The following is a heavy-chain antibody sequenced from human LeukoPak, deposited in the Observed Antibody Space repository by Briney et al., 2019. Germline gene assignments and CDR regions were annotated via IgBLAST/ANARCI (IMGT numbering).Heavy chain of an antibody. Sequence: SETLSLTCTVSGESISGFYWTWIRQPPGKGLEWIGYIYYSGSTNYNPSLKSRISISVDTSKNQFSLKLSSVTAADTAVYYCARTTEGGYTYNYFYYYYMDVWGKGTTVTISS. CDR3: ARTTEGGYTYNYFYYYYMDV. D-gene: IGHD5-18*01. CDR1: GESISGFY. V-gene: IGHV4-59*01. CDR2: IYYSGST. J-gene: IGHJ6*03.